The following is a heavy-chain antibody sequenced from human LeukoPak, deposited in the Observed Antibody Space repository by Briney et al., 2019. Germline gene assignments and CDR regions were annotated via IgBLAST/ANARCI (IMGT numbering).Heavy chain of an antibody. CDR3: ARGIGGHYYYMDV. V-gene: IGHV3-11*01. CDR1: GGSLSEFY. CDR2: ISSSGSTI. J-gene: IGHJ6*03. D-gene: IGHD3-16*02. Sequence: NASESLSLTCAVSGGSLSEFYWNWIRQAPGKGLEWVSYISSSGSTIYYADSVKGRFTISRDNAKNSLYLQMNSLRAEDTAVYYCARGIGGHYYYMDVWGKGTTVTISS.